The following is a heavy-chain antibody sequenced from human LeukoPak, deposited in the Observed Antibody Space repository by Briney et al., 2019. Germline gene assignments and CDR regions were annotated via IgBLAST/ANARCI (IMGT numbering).Heavy chain of an antibody. D-gene: IGHD3-3*01. Sequence: ASVKVSCKASGYTFSDYYMHWVRQAPAQGLEWMAWISPDSVEKKYAQKFQGRVTMTRDTSISTAYMELSRLTSDDTAVYYCARRRGVGVDTNAFDIWGQGTMVTVSS. V-gene: IGHV1-2*02. CDR2: ISPDSVEK. CDR1: GYTFSDYY. CDR3: ARRRGVGVDTNAFDI. J-gene: IGHJ3*02.